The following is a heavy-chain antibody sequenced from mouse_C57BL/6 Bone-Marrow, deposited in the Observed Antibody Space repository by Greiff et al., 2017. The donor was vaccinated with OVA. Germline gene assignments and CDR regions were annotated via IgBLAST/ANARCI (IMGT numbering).Heavy chain of an antibody. J-gene: IGHJ3*01. CDR2: IRSKSNNYAT. CDR3: VRQGNYSAWFAY. V-gene: IGHV10-1*01. D-gene: IGHD2-1*01. CDR1: GFSFNTYA. Sequence: EVMLVESGGGLVQPKGSLKLSCAASGFSFNTYAMNWVRQAPGKGLEWVARIRSKSNNYATYYADSVKDRFTISRDDSESMLYLQMNNLKTEDTAMYYCVRQGNYSAWFAYWGQGTLVTVSA.